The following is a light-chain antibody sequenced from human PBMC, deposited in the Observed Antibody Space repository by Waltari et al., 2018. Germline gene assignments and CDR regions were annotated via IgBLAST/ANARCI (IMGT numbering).Light chain of an antibody. Sequence: QSALTQPRSVSGSPGQSVTISCTGTSSDVGGFNYVSWYQQHPGKAPKLMIYDVNKRPSGVPDRFSGSKSGNTASLTIFGRQAEDEADYYCCSYAGSPYVFGTGTKVTVL. CDR3: CSYAGSPYV. CDR1: SSDVGGFNY. J-gene: IGLJ1*01. CDR2: DVN. V-gene: IGLV2-11*01.